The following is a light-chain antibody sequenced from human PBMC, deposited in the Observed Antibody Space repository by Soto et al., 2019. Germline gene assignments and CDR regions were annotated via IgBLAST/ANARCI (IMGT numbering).Light chain of an antibody. CDR3: QQFNNSPLT. CDR1: QSLRNNY. V-gene: IGKV3-20*01. Sequence: EIVLTQSPGTLSLSPGERATLSCRASQSLRNNYLAWYQQKPGQTPRLLIHSASSRATGIPDRFSGSGSRTDVTLTISRLEPEDFAVYYCQQFNNSPLTFGGGTKVEIK. J-gene: IGKJ4*01. CDR2: SAS.